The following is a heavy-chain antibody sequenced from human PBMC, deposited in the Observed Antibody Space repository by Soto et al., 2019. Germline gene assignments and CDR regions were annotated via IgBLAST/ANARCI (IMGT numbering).Heavy chain of an antibody. CDR2: IYYSGST. J-gene: IGHJ4*02. D-gene: IGHD6-13*01. CDR1: GGSISSSSYY. CDR3: ARQRLAAADDVVFDY. Sequence: PSETLSLTCTVSGGSISSSSYYWGWIRQPPGKGLEWIGSIYYSGSTYYNPSLKSRVTISVDTSKNQFSLKLSSVPAADTAVYYCARQRLAAADDVVFDYWGQGTLVTVTS. V-gene: IGHV4-39*01.